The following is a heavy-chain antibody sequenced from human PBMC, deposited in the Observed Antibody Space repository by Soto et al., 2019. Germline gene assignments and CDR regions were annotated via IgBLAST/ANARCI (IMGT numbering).Heavy chain of an antibody. Sequence: SETLSLTCAVYGGSFSGYYWSWIRQPPGKGLEWIGEINHSGSTNYKPSLKSRVTISVDTSKNQFSLKLSSVTAADTAVYYCARGDLLSIAARSSFDYWGQGTLVTVSS. D-gene: IGHD6-6*01. CDR1: GGSFSGYY. J-gene: IGHJ4*02. CDR2: INHSGST. V-gene: IGHV4-34*01. CDR3: ARGDLLSIAARSSFDY.